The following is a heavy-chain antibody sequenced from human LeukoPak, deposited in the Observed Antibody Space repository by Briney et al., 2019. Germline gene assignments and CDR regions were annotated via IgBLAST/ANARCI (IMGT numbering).Heavy chain of an antibody. V-gene: IGHV7-4-1*02. CDR3: ARERRSSSPGEQQLVRAFDI. CDR2: INANTGNP. J-gene: IGHJ3*02. D-gene: IGHD6-13*01. Sequence: ASVKVSCKASGYTFTNYAMNWVRQAPGQGLEWMGWINANTGNPTYAQGFTGRFVFSLDTSVSTAYLQISSLKAEDTAMYYCARERRSSSPGEQQLVRAFDIWGQGTMVTVSS. CDR1: GYTFTNYA.